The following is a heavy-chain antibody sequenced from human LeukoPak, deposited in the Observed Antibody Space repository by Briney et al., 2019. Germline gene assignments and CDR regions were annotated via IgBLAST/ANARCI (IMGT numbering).Heavy chain of an antibody. D-gene: IGHD6-13*01. V-gene: IGHV3-33*01. CDR2: IWYDGSSK. Sequence: PGRSLRLSCAASGFSFSAYGVHWVRQAPAKGLEWVAVIWYDGSSKDYADSVKGRFTFSRDSSKNTLYLQMNSLTVEDTAVYYCARSQSSSLIDYWGQGTLVTVSS. CDR3: ARSQSSSLIDY. J-gene: IGHJ4*02. CDR1: GFSFSAYG.